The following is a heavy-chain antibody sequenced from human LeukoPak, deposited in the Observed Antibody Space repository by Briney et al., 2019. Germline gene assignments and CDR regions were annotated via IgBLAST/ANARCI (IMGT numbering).Heavy chain of an antibody. CDR1: GGSFSGYY. Sequence: SETLSLTCAVYGGSFSGYYWSWIRQPPGKGLEWIGEINHSRSTNYNPSLQSRVTISVDTSKNQFSLKLNSVTAADTAVYYCARPGYSSSNDAFDIWGQGTMVTVSS. CDR3: ARPGYSSSNDAFDI. V-gene: IGHV4-34*01. CDR2: INHSRST. D-gene: IGHD6-13*01. J-gene: IGHJ3*02.